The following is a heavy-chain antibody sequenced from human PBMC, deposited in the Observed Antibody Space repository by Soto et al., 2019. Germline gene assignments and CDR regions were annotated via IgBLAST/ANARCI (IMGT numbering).Heavy chain of an antibody. Sequence: QVQLVQSGAEVKKPGSSVKVSCKASGGTFSSYAISWVRQAPGQGLEWMGGIIPISDTTNYAQKFHGRVTITADENTSTAYKEQSSLKSEDTAVYSCARTQGSSTSLEIYYYYYYGMDVWGQGTTVTVSS. CDR3: ARTQGSSTSLEIYYYYYYGMDV. CDR1: GGTFSSYA. V-gene: IGHV1-69*01. J-gene: IGHJ6*02. D-gene: IGHD2-2*01. CDR2: IIPISDTT.